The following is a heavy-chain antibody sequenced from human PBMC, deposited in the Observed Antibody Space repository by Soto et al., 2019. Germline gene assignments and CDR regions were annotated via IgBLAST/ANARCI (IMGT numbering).Heavy chain of an antibody. CDR1: GGSISSSSYY. J-gene: IGHJ1*01. CDR2: IYYSGST. D-gene: IGHD3-10*01. V-gene: IGHV4-39*01. Sequence: SETLSLTCTVSGGSISSSSYYWGWIRQPPGKGLEWIGSIYYSGSTYYNPSLKSRVTISVDTSKNQFSLKLSSVTAADTAVYYCARQLEASYYRAEYFQHWGQGTLVTVSS. CDR3: ARQLEASYYRAEYFQH.